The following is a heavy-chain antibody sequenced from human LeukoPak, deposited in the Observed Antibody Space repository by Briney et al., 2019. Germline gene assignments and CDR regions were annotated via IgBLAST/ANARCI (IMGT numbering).Heavy chain of an antibody. Sequence: GGSLRLSCAASGFTFSSYGMHWVRRAPGKGLEWVAVIWYDGSNKYYADSVKGRFTISRDNSKNTLYLQMNSLRAEDTAVYYCARDPDSSSWYRINYYYGMDVWGQGTTVTVSS. J-gene: IGHJ6*02. CDR2: IWYDGSNK. D-gene: IGHD6-13*01. CDR1: GFTFSSYG. CDR3: ARDPDSSSWYRINYYYGMDV. V-gene: IGHV3-33*01.